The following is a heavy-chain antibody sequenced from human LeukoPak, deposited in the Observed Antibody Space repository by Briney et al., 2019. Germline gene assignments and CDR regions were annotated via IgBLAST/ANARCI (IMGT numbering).Heavy chain of an antibody. Sequence: GGSLRLSCAASGFTFSSYAMHWVRQAPGKGLEWVAVISYDGSNKYYADSVKGRFTISRDNSKNTLYLQMNSLRAEDTAVYYCARDLRSYNPLRYFDYWGQGTLVTVSS. CDR2: ISYDGSNK. D-gene: IGHD1-14*01. J-gene: IGHJ4*02. CDR1: GFTFSSYA. V-gene: IGHV3-30-3*01. CDR3: ARDLRSYNPLRYFDY.